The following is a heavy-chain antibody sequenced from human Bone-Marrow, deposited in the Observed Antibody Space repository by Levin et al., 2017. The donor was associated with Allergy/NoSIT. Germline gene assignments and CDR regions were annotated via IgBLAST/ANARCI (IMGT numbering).Heavy chain of an antibody. CDR1: GYTFTVYY. J-gene: IGHJ4*02. CDR3: ARIGSNHNFDS. CDR2: INPSTGVT. V-gene: IGHV1-2*06. D-gene: IGHD1-14*01. Sequence: RGESLKISCKTSGYTFTVYYMHWVRQAPGQGLEWMGRINPSTGVTDYVQKFQGRVTMTRDTSISTAYMELSSLRSDDTAVYYCARIGSNHNFDSGGQGTLVTVSS.